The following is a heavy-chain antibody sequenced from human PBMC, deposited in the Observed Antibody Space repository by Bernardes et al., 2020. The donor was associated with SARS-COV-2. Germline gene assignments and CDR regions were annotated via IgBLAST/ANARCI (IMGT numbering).Heavy chain of an antibody. Sequence: SGPTLVKPTQTLTLTCTFSGFSLNASGLAVAWIRQPPGKTLEWLALVYWDDGKRFSPSLVRRLSITRDTSGNRVVLTMTSMAPADTATYFCAYSRPLSASPYVWKGGYYVFDVWGQGTTVTVSS. CDR2: VYWDDGK. D-gene: IGHD3-22*01. J-gene: IGHJ6*02. CDR3: AYSRPLSASPYVWKGGYYVFDV. V-gene: IGHV2-5*02. CDR1: GFSLNASGLA.